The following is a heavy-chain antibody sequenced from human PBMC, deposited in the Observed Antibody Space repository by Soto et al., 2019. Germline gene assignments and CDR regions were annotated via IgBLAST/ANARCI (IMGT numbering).Heavy chain of an antibody. V-gene: IGHV1-8*01. D-gene: IGHD3-10*02. J-gene: IGHJ4*02. CDR3: AREVPVEMATIFGGMIDY. CDR2: MNPNSGNT. Sequence: ASVKVSCKASGYTFTSYDINWVRQATGQGLEWMGWMNPNSGNTGYAQKFQGRVTMTRNTSISTAYMELSSLRSEDTAVYYCAREVPVEMATIFGGMIDYWGQGTLVTVSS. CDR1: GYTFTSYD.